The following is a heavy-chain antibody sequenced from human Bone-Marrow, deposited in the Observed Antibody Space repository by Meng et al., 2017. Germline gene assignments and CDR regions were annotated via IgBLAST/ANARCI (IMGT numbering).Heavy chain of an antibody. CDR2: IYYSGTT. J-gene: IGHJ5*02. D-gene: IGHD6-13*01. V-gene: IGHV4-31*03. CDR3: ARVSLQATIAAAGVVWFDP. Sequence: QVQLQESGPGLVKPSQTLSLTCTVSGGSISSGGYYWSWIRQHPGKGLEWIGYIYYSGTTYYNPSLKSRVTISVDTSKNQFSLKLSSVTAADTAVYYCARVSLQATIAAAGVVWFDPWGQGTLVTVSS. CDR1: GGSISSGGYY.